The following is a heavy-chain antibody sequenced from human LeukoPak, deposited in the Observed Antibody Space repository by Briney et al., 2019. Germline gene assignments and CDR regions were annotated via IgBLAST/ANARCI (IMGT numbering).Heavy chain of an antibody. V-gene: IGHV4-39*07. D-gene: IGHD3-10*01. CDR3: ARDTYYYGSGTYYFNY. CDR2: IYYSGST. J-gene: IGHJ4*02. Sequence: SETLSLTCTVSGGSISSSSYYWGWIRQPPGKGLEWIGSIYYSGSTYYNPSLKSRVTMSVDTSKNQFSLKLSSVTAADTAVYYCARDTYYYGSGTYYFNYWGQGTLVTVSS. CDR1: GGSISSSSYY.